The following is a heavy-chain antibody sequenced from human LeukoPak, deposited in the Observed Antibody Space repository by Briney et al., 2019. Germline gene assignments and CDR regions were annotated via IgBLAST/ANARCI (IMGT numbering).Heavy chain of an antibody. CDR2: ISYDGSNK. Sequence: PGGSLRLSCAASGFSFSTYWMSWVRQAPGKGLEWVAVISYDGSNKYYADSVKGRFTISRDNSKNTLYLQMNSLRAEDTAVYYCARGNSSSSPYFDYWGQGTLVTVSS. CDR1: GFSFSTYW. D-gene: IGHD6-6*01. V-gene: IGHV3-30-3*01. J-gene: IGHJ4*02. CDR3: ARGNSSSSPYFDY.